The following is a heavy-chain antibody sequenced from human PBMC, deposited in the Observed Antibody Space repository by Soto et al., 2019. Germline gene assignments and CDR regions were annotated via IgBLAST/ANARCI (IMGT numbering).Heavy chain of an antibody. V-gene: IGHV3-30-3*01. J-gene: IGHJ4*02. CDR2: ISYDGSNK. Sequence: GGSLRLSCAASGFTFSIYAMHWVRHAPGKGLEWVAVISYDGSNKYYADSMKGRFTISRDNAKNSLYLEMNSLRAEDTAVYYCARESEDLTSNFDYWGQGTLVTVSS. CDR3: ARESEDLTSNFDY. CDR1: GFTFSIYA.